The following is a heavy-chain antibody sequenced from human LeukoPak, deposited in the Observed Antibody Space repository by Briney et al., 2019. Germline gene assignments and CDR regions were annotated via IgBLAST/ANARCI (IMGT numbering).Heavy chain of an antibody. D-gene: IGHD1-14*01. CDR1: GFTFSSYA. CDR3: AKHVTPLLFGMDV. CDR2: ISGSGGST. V-gene: IGHV3-23*01. Sequence: GGSLRLSCAASGFTFSSYAMSWVRQAPGKGLEWVSAISGSGGSTYYADSVKGRFTISRDNSKTTLYLQMNSLRAEDTAVYYCAKHVTPLLFGMDVWGQGTTVTVSS. J-gene: IGHJ6*02.